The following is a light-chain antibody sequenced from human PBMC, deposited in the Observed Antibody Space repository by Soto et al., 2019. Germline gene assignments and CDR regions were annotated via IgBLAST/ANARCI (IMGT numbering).Light chain of an antibody. V-gene: IGLV2-14*01. Sequence: QSALTQPASVSGSPGQSITISCIGTSSDVGGYNYVSWYQQHPGKAPKLMSYDVSNLPSGVSNRFSGSKSGNTASLTISGLQAEDEADYYCSSYTSSSTRVFGGGTKLTVL. J-gene: IGLJ3*02. CDR3: SSYTSSSTRV. CDR1: SSDVGGYNY. CDR2: DVS.